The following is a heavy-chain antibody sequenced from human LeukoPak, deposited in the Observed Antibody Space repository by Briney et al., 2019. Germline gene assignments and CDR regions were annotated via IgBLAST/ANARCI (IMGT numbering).Heavy chain of an antibody. V-gene: IGHV4-4*02. CDR1: GGSISSSNW. CDR3: ARLAPTYCGGDCYCDY. CDR2: IYHSGST. D-gene: IGHD2-21*02. Sequence: SETLSLTCAVSGGSISSSNWWSWVRQPPGKGLEWIGEIYHSGSTNYNPSLKSRVTISVDTSKNQFSLKLSSVTAADTAVYYCARLAPTYCGGDCYCDYWGQGTLVTVSS. J-gene: IGHJ4*02.